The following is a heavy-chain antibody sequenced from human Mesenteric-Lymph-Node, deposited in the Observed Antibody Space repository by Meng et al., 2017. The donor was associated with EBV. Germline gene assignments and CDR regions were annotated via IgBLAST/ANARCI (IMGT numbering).Heavy chain of an antibody. CDR1: GYSFTSYW. V-gene: IGHV5-51*01. CDR2: IDPGDSDT. D-gene: IGHD4-23*01. J-gene: IGHJ4*02. Sequence: GAEVKKPGASLTMSCNGSGYSFTSYWIGWVRQMPGKGRDCMGIIDPGDSDTRQSPSFQGQVTISADKSISTAYLQWSSLKASDTAMYYCAGQQGNSGGDYWGQGTLVTVSS. CDR3: AGQQGNSGGDY.